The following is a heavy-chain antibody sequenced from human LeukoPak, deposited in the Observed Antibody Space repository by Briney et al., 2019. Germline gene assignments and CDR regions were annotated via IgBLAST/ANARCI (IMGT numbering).Heavy chain of an antibody. CDR3: ARRIYYGSGRAFDI. J-gene: IGHJ3*02. CDR1: GYTFTGYY. Sequence: ASVKVSCKASGYTFTGYYMHWVRQAPGQGLEWMGWINPNSGGTNYTQKFQGRVTMTRDTSISTAYMELSRLRSDDTAVYYCARRIYYGSGRAFDIWGQGTMVTVSS. CDR2: INPNSGGT. D-gene: IGHD3-10*01. V-gene: IGHV1-2*02.